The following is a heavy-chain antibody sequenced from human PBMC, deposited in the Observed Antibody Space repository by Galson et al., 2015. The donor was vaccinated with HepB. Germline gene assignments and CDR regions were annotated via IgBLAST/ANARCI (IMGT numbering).Heavy chain of an antibody. CDR2: TSWNSGSI. V-gene: IGHV3-9*01. CDR3: AKAHNPHYYGSGSYLSGYFDY. CDR1: GFTFDDYA. D-gene: IGHD3-10*01. J-gene: IGHJ4*02. Sequence: SLRLSCAASGFTFDDYAMHWVRQAPGKGLEWVSGTSWNSGSIGYADSVKGRFTISRDNAKNSLYLQMNSLRAEDTALYYCAKAHNPHYYGSGSYLSGYFDYWGQGTLVTVSS.